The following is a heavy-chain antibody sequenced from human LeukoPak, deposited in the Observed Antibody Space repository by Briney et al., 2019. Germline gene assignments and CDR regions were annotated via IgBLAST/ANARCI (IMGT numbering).Heavy chain of an antibody. D-gene: IGHD6-19*01. J-gene: IGHJ4*02. V-gene: IGHV3-23*01. CDR3: AKDPYSVTGDY. CDR2: ISSSGSTT. CDR1: GFTFSTYG. Sequence: GGSLRLSCAASGFTFSTYGMSWVRQAPGKGLEWVSLISSSGSTTHYADSVKGRFTISRDNSKNTLYLQMNSLRAEDTAVYYCAKDPYSVTGDYWGQGTLVTVSS.